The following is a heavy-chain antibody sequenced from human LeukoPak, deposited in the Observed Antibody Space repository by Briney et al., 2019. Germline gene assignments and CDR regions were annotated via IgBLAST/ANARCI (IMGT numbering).Heavy chain of an antibody. J-gene: IGHJ4*02. D-gene: IGHD2-8*01. CDR1: GFTFSSYA. CDR3: GMVYATYRAQFDY. V-gene: IGHV3-23*01. Sequence: GGSLRLSCAASGFTFSSYAMSWVRQTPGKGLEWVSAISGSGGSTYYADSVKGRFTISRDNSKNTLYLQMNSLRAEDTAVYYCGMVYATYRAQFDYWGQGTLVTVSS. CDR2: ISGSGGST.